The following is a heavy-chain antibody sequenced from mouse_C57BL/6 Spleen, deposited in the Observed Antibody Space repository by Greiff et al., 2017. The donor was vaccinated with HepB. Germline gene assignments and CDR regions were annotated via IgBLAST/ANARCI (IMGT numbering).Heavy chain of an antibody. CDR2: IDPSDSYT. J-gene: IGHJ4*01. CDR1: GYTFTSYW. V-gene: IGHV1-69*01. CDR3: ARGRVAHYYAMDD. Sequence: QVQLQQPGAELVMPGASVKLSCKASGYTFTSYWMHWVKQRPGQGLAWIGEIDPSDSYTNYNQKFKGKSTLTVDKSSSTAYMQLSSLTSEDSAVYYCARGRVAHYYAMDDWGQGTSVTVSS. D-gene: IGHD1-1*01.